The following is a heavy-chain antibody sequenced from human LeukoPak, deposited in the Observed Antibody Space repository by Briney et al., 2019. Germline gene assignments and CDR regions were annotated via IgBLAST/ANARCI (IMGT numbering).Heavy chain of an antibody. CDR3: ARVLTEGSYDFWSGGAFDY. J-gene: IGHJ4*02. Sequence: ASVKVSCKASGYTFTSYGISWVRQAPGQGLEWMGWISAYNGNTNYAQKLQGRVTMTTDTSTSTAYMELRSLRSDDTAVYYCARVLTEGSYDFWSGGAFDYWGQGTLVTVST. CDR1: GYTFTSYG. CDR2: ISAYNGNT. V-gene: IGHV1-18*01. D-gene: IGHD3-3*01.